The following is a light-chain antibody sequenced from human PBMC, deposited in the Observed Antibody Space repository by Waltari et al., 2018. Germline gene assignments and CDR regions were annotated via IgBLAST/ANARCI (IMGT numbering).Light chain of an antibody. CDR1: QGISTH. CDR2: GTS. CDR3: QQHYSTPLT. J-gene: IGKJ4*01. V-gene: IGKV1-27*01. Sequence: DIQMTQSPSSLSASVGDRVIITCRASQGISTHLAWYQKKPGKVPRLLIFGTSTLQSGVPSRFSGSGFGTEFTLIISSLQAEDVAVYYCQQHYSTPLTFGGGTKVEIK.